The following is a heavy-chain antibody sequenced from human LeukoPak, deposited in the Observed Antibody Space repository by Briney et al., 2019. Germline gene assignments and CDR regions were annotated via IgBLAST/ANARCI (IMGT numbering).Heavy chain of an antibody. CDR1: GFTFSSYW. D-gene: IGHD6-13*01. Sequence: GGSLRLSCAASGFTFSSYWMTSVRQTPGKGLEWVANIKQDGSEKYYVDSVKGRFTISRDNAKNSLYLQMNSLRAEDTAVYYCARRGSSSWPNWFDPWGQGTLVTVSS. CDR2: IKQDGSEK. CDR3: ARRGSSSWPNWFDP. J-gene: IGHJ5*02. V-gene: IGHV3-7*03.